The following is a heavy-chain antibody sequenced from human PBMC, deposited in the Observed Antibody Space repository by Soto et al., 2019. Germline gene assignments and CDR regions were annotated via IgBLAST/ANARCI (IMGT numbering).Heavy chain of an antibody. J-gene: IGHJ6*02. CDR1: GYTFTSYG. D-gene: IGHD2-2*01. CDR3: ARDVDGYCSSTSCYYYYGMDV. CDR2: ISAYNGNT. V-gene: IGHV1-18*01. Sequence: ASVKVSCKASGYTFTSYGIGWVRQAPGQGLEWMGWISAYNGNTNYAQKLQGRVTMTTDTSTSTAYMELRSLRSDDTAVYYCARDVDGYCSSTSCYYYYGMDVWGQGTTVTVSS.